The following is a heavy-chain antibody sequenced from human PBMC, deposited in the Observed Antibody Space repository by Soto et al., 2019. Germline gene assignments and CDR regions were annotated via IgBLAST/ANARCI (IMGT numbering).Heavy chain of an antibody. CDR3: ARCQQVSRASSTGFYY. CDR2: INAGNGNT. V-gene: IGHV1-3*01. CDR1: GYTFTSYA. Sequence: ASVKVSCKASGYTFTSYAMHWVRQAPGQRLEWMGWINAGNGNTKYSQKFQGRVTITRDTSASTAYMELSSLRSEDTAVYYCARCQQVSRASSTGFYYWGKGTLVTV. J-gene: IGHJ4*02.